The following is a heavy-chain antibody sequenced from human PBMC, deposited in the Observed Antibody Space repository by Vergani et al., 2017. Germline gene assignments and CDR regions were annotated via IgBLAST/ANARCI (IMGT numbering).Heavy chain of an antibody. CDR3: ARWRRSYYYYGMDV. CDR1: GGSFSGYY. Sequence: QVQLQQWGAGLLKPSETLSLTCAVYGGSFSGYYWSWIRQPPGKGLEWIGEINHSGSTNYHPSPKGRVTISVDTSKNQFSLKLSSVTAADTAVYYCARWRRSYYYYGMDVWGQGTMVTVSS. J-gene: IGHJ6*02. D-gene: IGHD5-24*01. CDR2: INHSGST. V-gene: IGHV4-34*01.